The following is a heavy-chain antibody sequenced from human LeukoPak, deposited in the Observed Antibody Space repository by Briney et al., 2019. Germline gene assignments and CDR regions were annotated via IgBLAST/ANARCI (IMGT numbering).Heavy chain of an antibody. J-gene: IGHJ4*02. Sequence: GGSLRLSCAASGFTFSSYWMSWVRQAPGKGLEWVANINQDGSDKNYVDSVKGRFTVSRDNAKNSLYLQMNSLRAEDTAVYYCARDAADCSSTSCSYYYFDYWGQGTLVTVSS. V-gene: IGHV3-7*01. CDR2: INQDGSDK. D-gene: IGHD2-2*01. CDR1: GFTFSSYW. CDR3: ARDAADCSSTSCSYYYFDY.